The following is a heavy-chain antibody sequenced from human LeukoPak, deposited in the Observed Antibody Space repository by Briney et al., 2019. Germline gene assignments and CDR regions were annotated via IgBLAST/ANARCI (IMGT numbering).Heavy chain of an antibody. CDR1: GFTFSSYG. D-gene: IGHD6-13*01. V-gene: IGHV3-30*03. CDR2: ISYDGSNK. CDR3: AREGYSSSSPFDY. J-gene: IGHJ4*02. Sequence: GRSLRLSCAASGFTFSSYGMHWVRQAPGKGLEWVAVISYDGSNKYYADSVKGRFTISRDNSKNTLYLQMNSLRSEDTAVYYCAREGYSSSSPFDYWGQGTLVTVSS.